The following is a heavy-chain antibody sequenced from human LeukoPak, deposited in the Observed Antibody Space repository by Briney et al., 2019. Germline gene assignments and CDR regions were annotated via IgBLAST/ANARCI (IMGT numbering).Heavy chain of an antibody. CDR1: GGSIGSGSYY. V-gene: IGHV4-61*02. CDR2: IYTSGST. J-gene: IGHJ4*02. D-gene: IGHD6-19*01. Sequence: KASETLSLTCTVSGGSIGSGSYYWSWIRQPAGKGLEWIGRIYTSGSTNYNPSLKSRVTISVDTSKNQFSLKLSSVTAADTAVYYCASGAVAGTSPDYWGQGTLVTVSS. CDR3: ASGAVAGTSPDY.